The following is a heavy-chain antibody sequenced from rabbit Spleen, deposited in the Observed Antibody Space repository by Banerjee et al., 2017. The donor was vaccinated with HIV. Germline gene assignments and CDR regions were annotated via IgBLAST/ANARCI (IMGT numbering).Heavy chain of an antibody. J-gene: IGHJ3*01. CDR2: IYTGSGNT. CDR3: ARSGYAVYAGHGYAPTQLDL. CDR1: GFSFISSYY. V-gene: IGHV1S45*01. D-gene: IGHD4-2*01. Sequence: QEQLEESGGGLVQPEGSLTLACTASGFSFISSYYMCWVRQAPGKGLEWIGCIYTGSGNTAYASWAKGRFTISKTSSTTVTLQMTSLTAADTATYFCARSGYAVYAGHGYAPTQLDLWGPGTLVTVS.